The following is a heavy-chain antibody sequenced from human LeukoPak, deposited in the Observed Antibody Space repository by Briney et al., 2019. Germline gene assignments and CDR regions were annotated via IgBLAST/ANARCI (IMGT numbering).Heavy chain of an antibody. Sequence: SETLSLTCAVYGGSFSGYYWSWICQPPGKGLEWIGEINHSGSTNYNPSLKSRVTISVDTSKNQFSLKLSSVTAADTAVYYCARDVNAFDIWGQGTMVTVSS. V-gene: IGHV4-34*01. CDR1: GGSFSGYY. J-gene: IGHJ3*02. CDR3: ARDVNAFDI. D-gene: IGHD3-16*01. CDR2: INHSGST.